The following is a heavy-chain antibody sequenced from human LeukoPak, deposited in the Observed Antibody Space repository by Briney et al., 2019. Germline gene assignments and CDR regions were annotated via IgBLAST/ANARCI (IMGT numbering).Heavy chain of an antibody. D-gene: IGHD3-22*01. J-gene: IGHJ4*02. CDR3: ARDGVYYYDSSGSFDY. CDR1: GYSFTNYA. V-gene: IGHV1-3*04. CDR2: INTGKGIT. Sequence: ASVKVSCKASGYSFTNYAMHWVRQAPGQSLEWMGWINTGKGITKYLQKFQDRVTITRDTSASTAYMELSSLRSEDTAVYYCARDGVYYYDSSGSFDYWGQGTLVTVSS.